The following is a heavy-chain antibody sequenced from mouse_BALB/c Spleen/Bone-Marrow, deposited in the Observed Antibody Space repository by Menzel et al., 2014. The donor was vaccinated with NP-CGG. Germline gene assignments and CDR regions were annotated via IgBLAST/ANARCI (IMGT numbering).Heavy chain of an antibody. CDR3: ARNYYYGSSWSAMDY. V-gene: IGHV1-87*01. Sequence: QVQLQQSGAELARPEASVKLSCKASGYTFTSYWMQWVKQRPGQGLGWIGAIYPGDGDTRNTQKFKGKATLTADKSSSTAYMQLSSLASEDSAVYYCARNYYYGSSWSAMDYWGQGTSVTVSS. CDR1: GYTFTSYW. J-gene: IGHJ4*01. CDR2: IYPGDGDT. D-gene: IGHD1-1*01.